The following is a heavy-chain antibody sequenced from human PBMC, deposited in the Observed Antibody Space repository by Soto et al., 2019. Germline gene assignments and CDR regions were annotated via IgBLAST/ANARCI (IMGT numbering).Heavy chain of an antibody. CDR2: ISAYNGNT. Sequence: ASVKVSCKASGYTFTSYGISWVRQAPGQGLEWMGWISAYNGNTNYAQKLQGRVTMTTDTSTSTAYMELRSLRSDDTAVYYCARGRIMITFGGVIVTAWYFDYWGQGTLVTVSS. V-gene: IGHV1-18*01. D-gene: IGHD3-16*02. CDR1: GYTFTSYG. J-gene: IGHJ4*02. CDR3: ARGRIMITFGGVIVTAWYFDY.